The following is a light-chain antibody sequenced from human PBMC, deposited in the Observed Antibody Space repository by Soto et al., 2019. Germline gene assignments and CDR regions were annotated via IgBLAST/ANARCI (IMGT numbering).Light chain of an antibody. J-gene: IGKJ1*01. CDR3: QQRSNWPPST. V-gene: IGKV3D-20*02. Sequence: EIVLTQSPGTLSLSPGERATLSCRASQSVSSSYLAWYQQKPGQAPRLLIYGASSRATGIPDRFSGSGSGTDFTLTISSLEPEDFAVYYCQQRSNWPPSTFGQGTKVDIK. CDR1: QSVSSSY. CDR2: GAS.